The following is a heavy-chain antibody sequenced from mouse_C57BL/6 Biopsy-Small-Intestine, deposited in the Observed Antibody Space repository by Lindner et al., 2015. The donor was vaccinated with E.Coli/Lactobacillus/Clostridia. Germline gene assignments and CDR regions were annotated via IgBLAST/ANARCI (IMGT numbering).Heavy chain of an antibody. CDR2: NYPGSGSA. V-gene: IGHV1-55*01. CDR1: GYTFTSYW. J-gene: IGHJ3*01. Sequence: VQLQESGAELVKPGASVKMSCKTSGYTFTSYWITWMKQRPGQGLEWIGDNYPGSGSANYNEKFKKKATLTVDTSSSTAYMQLSSLTSEDSAVYYCANYGYDEGFAYWGQGTLVTVSA. D-gene: IGHD2-2*01. CDR3: ANYGYDEGFAY.